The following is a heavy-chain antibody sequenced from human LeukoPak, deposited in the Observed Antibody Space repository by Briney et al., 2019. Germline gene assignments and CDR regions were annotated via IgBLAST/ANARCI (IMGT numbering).Heavy chain of an antibody. CDR2: INPNSGGT. J-gene: IGHJ2*01. CDR3: ARLPDFWSGYYNWYFDL. Sequence: ASVKVSCKASGYTFTGYYMHWVRQAPGQGLEWMGWINPNSGGTNYAQKFQGRVTMTRDTSISTAYMELSRLRSDDTAVYYCARLPDFWSGYYNWYFDLWGRGTLVTVSS. D-gene: IGHD3-3*01. V-gene: IGHV1-2*02. CDR1: GYTFTGYY.